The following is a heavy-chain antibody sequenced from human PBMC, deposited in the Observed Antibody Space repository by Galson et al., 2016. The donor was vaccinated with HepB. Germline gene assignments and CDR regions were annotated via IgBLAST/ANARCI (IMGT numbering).Heavy chain of an antibody. CDR1: GFAFSGYA. CDR3: AKPRSSSWYDFDY. CDR2: IHNSEDIS. V-gene: IGHV3-23*01. D-gene: IGHD6-13*01. Sequence: SLRLSCAAAGFAFSGYAMSWVRQAPGKGLEWVSIIHNSEDISYYADSVKGRFTISRDNSKNTLYLQMNSLRAEDTAVYYCAKPRSSSWYDFDYWGQGTLVTVSS. J-gene: IGHJ4*02.